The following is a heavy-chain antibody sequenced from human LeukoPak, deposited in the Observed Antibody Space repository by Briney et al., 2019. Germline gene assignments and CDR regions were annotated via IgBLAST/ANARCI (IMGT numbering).Heavy chain of an antibody. CDR2: ISSSSSAI. Sequence: GGSLRLSCAASGFTFSTYAMKWVRQAPGKGLEWVSYISSSSSAIYYADSVRGRFTISRDNAKNSLYLQMNSLRAEDTAVYYCARVNGDYGDGMDVWGQGTTVTVSS. CDR1: GFTFSTYA. J-gene: IGHJ6*02. V-gene: IGHV3-48*04. D-gene: IGHD4-17*01. CDR3: ARVNGDYGDGMDV.